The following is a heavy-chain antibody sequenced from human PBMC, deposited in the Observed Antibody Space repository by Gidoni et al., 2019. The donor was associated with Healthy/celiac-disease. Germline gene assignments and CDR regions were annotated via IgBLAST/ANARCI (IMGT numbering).Heavy chain of an antibody. V-gene: IGHV1-69*01. CDR1: GGTFRSYA. Sequence: QVQLVQSGAEVKKPGSSVKVSCTASGGTFRSYAVSWVRQAPGQGLEWMGGIIPIFGTANYAQKCQGRVTITADESTSTAYMELSSLRSEDTAVYYCARNFPEVYYYYYYGMDVWGQGTTVTVSS. CDR3: ARNFPEVYYYYYYGMDV. CDR2: IIPIFGTA. J-gene: IGHJ6*02.